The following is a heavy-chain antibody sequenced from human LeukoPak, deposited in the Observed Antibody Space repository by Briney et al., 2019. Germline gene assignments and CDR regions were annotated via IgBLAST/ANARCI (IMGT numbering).Heavy chain of an antibody. CDR1: GGTFSSYA. J-gene: IGHJ6*02. D-gene: IGHD6-19*01. Sequence: ASVKVSCKASGGTFSSYAISWVRQAPGQGLEWMGGIIPIFGTANYAQKFQGRVTITADESTSTAYMELSSLRSEDTAVYYCARARSSGWYALGRMDVWGQGTTVTVSS. V-gene: IGHV1-69*13. CDR3: ARARSSGWYALGRMDV. CDR2: IIPIFGTA.